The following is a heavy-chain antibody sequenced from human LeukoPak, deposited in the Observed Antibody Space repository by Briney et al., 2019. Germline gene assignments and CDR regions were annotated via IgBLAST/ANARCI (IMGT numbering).Heavy chain of an antibody. V-gene: IGHV4-59*01. Sequence: SETLSLTCTVSGGSISSFYWSWIRQPPGKGLEWIGYIYYTGSTNYNSSLKSRVTISVDTSKNQFSLNLSSVTAADTAVYYCATHGYNQDHFLDFWGQGTLVTVSS. J-gene: IGHJ4*02. CDR2: IYYTGST. D-gene: IGHD5-24*01. CDR3: ATHGYNQDHFLDF. CDR1: GGSISSFY.